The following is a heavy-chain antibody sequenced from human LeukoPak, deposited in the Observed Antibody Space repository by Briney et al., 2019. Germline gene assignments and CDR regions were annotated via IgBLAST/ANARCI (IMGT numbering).Heavy chain of an antibody. CDR3: ARAGGVDTAMDANFDY. V-gene: IGHV4-59*01. Sequence: SETLSLTCTGSGGSISSYYWSWLRQPPGKGLEWIGYTYYNGGTNYNPSLRSRVTISVDTSKNHFSLRLGSVTAADTAMYYCARAGGVDTAMDANFDYWGQGTLVTVSS. D-gene: IGHD5-18*01. CDR1: GGSISSYY. J-gene: IGHJ4*02. CDR2: TYYNGGT.